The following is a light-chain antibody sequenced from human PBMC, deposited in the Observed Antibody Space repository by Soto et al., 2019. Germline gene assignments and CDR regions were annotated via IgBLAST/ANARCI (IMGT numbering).Light chain of an antibody. V-gene: IGKV1D-13*01. J-gene: IGKJ3*01. Sequence: AITLTQSPSSLSASVGDIVTITCRASQGINSALAWYQQKPGKAPKVLIHDASSLEIGVPSRFSGSGSGTDFTLTIISLQPEDFATYFCQQFHNYPFTFGPGNKVDI. CDR2: DAS. CDR1: QGINSA. CDR3: QQFHNYPFT.